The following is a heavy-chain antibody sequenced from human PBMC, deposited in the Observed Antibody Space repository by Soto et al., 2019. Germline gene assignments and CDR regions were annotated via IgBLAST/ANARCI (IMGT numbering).Heavy chain of an antibody. V-gene: IGHV4-59*01. CDR1: GASISTYY. Sequence: SETLSLTCTVSGASISTYYWSWIRQPPGKGLEWIGYISYSGSTNYNPSLKSRVTISVDTSKNQFSLKLSSVTAADTAVYYSARQATITMIGGPWGQGTLVTVSS. D-gene: IGHD3-22*01. CDR2: ISYSGST. J-gene: IGHJ5*02. CDR3: ARQATITMIGGP.